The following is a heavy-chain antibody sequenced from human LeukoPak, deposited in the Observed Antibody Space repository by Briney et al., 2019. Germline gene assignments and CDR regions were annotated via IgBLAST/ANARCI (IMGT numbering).Heavy chain of an antibody. CDR3: ARLDYMES. D-gene: IGHD4-11*01. Sequence: GGSLRLSCEGSGLISRSYSMSWVRQAPGKGLEWLSYISGSGDSIYQADSVRGRFTIYRDNAKNSLYLQMNSLTDEDTAVYYCARLDYMESWGQGTMVTVSS. CDR2: ISGSGDSI. V-gene: IGHV3-48*02. CDR1: GLISRSYS. J-gene: IGHJ5*01.